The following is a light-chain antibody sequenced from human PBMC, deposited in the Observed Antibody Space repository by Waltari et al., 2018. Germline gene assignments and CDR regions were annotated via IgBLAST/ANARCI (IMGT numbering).Light chain of an antibody. Sequence: ETVLTQSPATLSLSPGERATHSCRASQSVSSYFGWYQQKPGQAPRLLIYDASNRATGIPARFSGSGSGTDFTLTINSLEPEDFAVYYCQQRSNWPLTFGGGTKVEIK. J-gene: IGKJ4*01. CDR1: QSVSSY. CDR2: DAS. CDR3: QQRSNWPLT. V-gene: IGKV3-11*01.